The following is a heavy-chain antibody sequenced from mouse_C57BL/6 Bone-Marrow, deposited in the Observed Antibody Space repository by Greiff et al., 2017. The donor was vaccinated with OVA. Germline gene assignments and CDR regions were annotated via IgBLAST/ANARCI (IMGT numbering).Heavy chain of an antibody. CDR1: GYTFTSYL. D-gene: IGHD2-1*01. J-gene: IGHJ3*01. Sequence: QVQLKQPGAELVRPGSSVKLSCKASGYTFTSYLMHWVKQRPIQGLEWIGNIDPSDSETHYNQKFKDKATLTVDKSSSTAYMQLSSLTSEDSAVYYCARSDGNYEGFAYWGQGTLVTVSA. CDR3: ARSDGNYEGFAY. V-gene: IGHV1-52*01. CDR2: IDPSDSET.